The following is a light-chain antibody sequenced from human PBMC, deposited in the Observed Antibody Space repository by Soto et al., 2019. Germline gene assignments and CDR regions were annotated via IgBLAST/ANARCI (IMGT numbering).Light chain of an antibody. J-gene: IGKJ2*01. V-gene: IGKV3-15*01. Sequence: EIVMTQSPATLSVSPGERATLSCRASQSVSSNLAWYQQKPGQAPRLLIYGAPTRATGIPVRFSGSGSGTEFTLTISSLQSEDFAVYYCQQYNMWPPYTFGQGTKVDIK. CDR2: GAP. CDR3: QQYNMWPPYT. CDR1: QSVSSN.